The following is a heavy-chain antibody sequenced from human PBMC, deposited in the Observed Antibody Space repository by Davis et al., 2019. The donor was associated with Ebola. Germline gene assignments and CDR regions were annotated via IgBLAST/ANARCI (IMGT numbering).Heavy chain of an antibody. CDR2: IYYSGST. CDR3: ARGPHTVGFDP. J-gene: IGHJ5*02. CDR1: GGSISSYY. D-gene: IGHD4-17*01. V-gene: IGHV4-39*07. Sequence: MPSETLSLTCTVSGGSISSYYWGWIRQPPGKGLEWIGSIYYSGSTYYNPSLKSRVTISVDTSKNQFSLKLSSVTAADTAVYYCARGPHTVGFDPWGQGTLVTVSS.